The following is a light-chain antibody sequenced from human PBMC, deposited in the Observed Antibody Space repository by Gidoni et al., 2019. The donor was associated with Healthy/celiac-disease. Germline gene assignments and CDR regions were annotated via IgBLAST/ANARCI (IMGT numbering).Light chain of an antibody. CDR1: QSLLHSNGYNY. CDR2: LGS. Sequence: DIVMTQSPLSLPVTPGEPASISCRASQSLLHSNGYNYLAWYLQKPEQSPQLLIYLGSNRASGVPDRVSGSGGGTDFTLKISRVEAEDVGVDYCMQSLQTPITFXXXTKVDIK. J-gene: IGKJ3*01. V-gene: IGKV2-28*01. CDR3: MQSLQTPIT.